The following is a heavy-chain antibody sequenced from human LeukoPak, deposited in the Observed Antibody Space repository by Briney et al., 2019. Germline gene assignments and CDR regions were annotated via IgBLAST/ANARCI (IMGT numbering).Heavy chain of an antibody. Sequence: ASVKVSCKASGYTFTSYYMHWVRQAPGQGLEWMGRIIPILGIANYAQKFQGRVTITADKSTSTAYMELSSLRSEDTAVYYCARDPTDPWGQGTLVTVSS. V-gene: IGHV1-69*04. J-gene: IGHJ5*02. CDR3: ARDPTDP. CDR2: IIPILGIA. CDR1: GYTFTSYY.